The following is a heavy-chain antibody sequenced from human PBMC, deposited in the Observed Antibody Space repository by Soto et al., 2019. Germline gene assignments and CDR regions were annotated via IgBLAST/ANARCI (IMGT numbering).Heavy chain of an antibody. J-gene: IGHJ4*02. CDR2: ISSSTTYI. V-gene: IGHV3-21*01. CDR1: GFTFDDYT. Sequence: GGSLTLSCAASGFTFDDYTMNWVRQAPGKGLEWVSSISSSTTYIYYADSVKGRFTISRDDAKNSLFLQMSSLRVEDTAVYYCARGGDTSGSWPRYWGQGTLVTVSS. CDR3: ARGGDTSGSWPRY. D-gene: IGHD3-22*01.